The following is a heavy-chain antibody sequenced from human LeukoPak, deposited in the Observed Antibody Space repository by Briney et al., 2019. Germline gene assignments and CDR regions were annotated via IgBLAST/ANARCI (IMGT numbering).Heavy chain of an antibody. D-gene: IGHD1-26*01. CDR1: VYTFTVYY. CDR2: INPNNGGT. Sequence: ASVKVSCKASVYTFTVYYMHWVRQAPGQGHEWRGWINPNNGGTNYAQKFQGRDTMTRDTSISTAYLELSSLTSDDTAVYYCATDDSGSYWGGFDYWGQGTLVTVSS. J-gene: IGHJ4*02. CDR3: ATDDSGSYWGGFDY. V-gene: IGHV1-2*02.